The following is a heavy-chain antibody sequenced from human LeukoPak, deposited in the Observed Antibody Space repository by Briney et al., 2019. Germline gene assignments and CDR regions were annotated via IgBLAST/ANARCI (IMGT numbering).Heavy chain of an antibody. J-gene: IGHJ3*02. Sequence: PGGSLRLSCAASGFTFSSYGMNWVRQAPGKGLEWVSSISSSSSYIYYAVSVKGRFTISRDNAKNSLYLQMNSLRAEDTAVYYCARSENFIAVADTFDIWGQGTMVTVSS. V-gene: IGHV3-21*01. CDR3: ARSENFIAVADTFDI. CDR2: ISSSSSYI. D-gene: IGHD6-19*01. CDR1: GFTFSSYG.